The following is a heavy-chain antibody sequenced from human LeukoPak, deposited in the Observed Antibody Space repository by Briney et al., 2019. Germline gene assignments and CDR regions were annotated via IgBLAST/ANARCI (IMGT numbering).Heavy chain of an antibody. CDR3: ARDGGFGFLAAFDI. CDR2: ISGSGSVS. CDR1: GFTFSSYS. D-gene: IGHD3-10*01. J-gene: IGHJ3*02. V-gene: IGHV3-48*02. Sequence: GGSLRLSCAASGFTFSSYSMNWVRQAPGKGLEWISYISGSGSVSHYEDSVKGRFTISRDNAKNSLYLQMNSLRDEDTALYYCARDGGFGFLAAFDIWGQGTMVTVSS.